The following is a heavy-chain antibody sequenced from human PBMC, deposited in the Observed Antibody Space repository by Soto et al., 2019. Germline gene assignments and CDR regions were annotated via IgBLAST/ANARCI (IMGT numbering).Heavy chain of an antibody. D-gene: IGHD3-3*01. CDR1: GGSVSSGSYY. Sequence: SETLSLTCTVSGGSVSSGSYYWSWIRQPPGKGLEWIGYIYYSGTTDYAAPVKGRFTISRDDSKNTLYLQMNSLKTEDTAVYYCTTDHPVRAYYDFWSGYYPYQDVWGKGTTVTVSS. V-gene: IGHV4-61*01. J-gene: IGHJ6*04. CDR2: IYYSGTT. CDR3: TTDHPVRAYYDFWSGYYPYQDV.